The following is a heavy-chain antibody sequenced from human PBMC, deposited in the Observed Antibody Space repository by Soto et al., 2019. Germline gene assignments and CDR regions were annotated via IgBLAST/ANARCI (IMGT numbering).Heavy chain of an antibody. Sequence: SETLSLTCTVSGGSISSSSYYWGWIRQPPGKGLEWIGSIYYSGRTYYNPSLKGRVTLSEDTSKNPFSLKLSSVPAADTAVYYCAISDGDYSNYFDYGGQGTLATFSS. CDR3: AISDGDYSNYFDY. D-gene: IGHD4-4*01. V-gene: IGHV4-39*01. J-gene: IGHJ4*02. CDR2: IYYSGRT. CDR1: GGSISSSSYY.